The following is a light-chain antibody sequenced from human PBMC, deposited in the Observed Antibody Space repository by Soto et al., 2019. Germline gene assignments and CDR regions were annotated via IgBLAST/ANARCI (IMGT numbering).Light chain of an antibody. J-gene: IGKJ1*01. CDR1: QSVSSN. Sequence: EIVMTQSPATLSVSPGERATLSCRASQSVSSNLAWYQQKPGQAPRLLIYGASTRATGTPDRFSGSGSGTEFTLTISSLQSEDFAVYYCQQYNNWPLTFGQGTKVDIK. CDR3: QQYNNWPLT. V-gene: IGKV3D-15*01. CDR2: GAS.